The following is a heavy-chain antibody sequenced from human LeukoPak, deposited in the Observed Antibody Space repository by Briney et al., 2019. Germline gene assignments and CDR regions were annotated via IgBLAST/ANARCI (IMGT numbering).Heavy chain of an antibody. CDR2: ISWNSGSI. D-gene: IGHD3-10*01. V-gene: IGHV3-9*01. J-gene: IGHJ6*02. CDR3: AKGLTLYYYGSGTLGDYGMDV. Sequence: PGRSLRLSCAASGFTFDDYAMHWVRQAPGKGLEWVSGISWNSGSIGYADSVKGRFTISRDNAKNSLYLQMNSLRAEDTALYYCAKGLTLYYYGSGTLGDYGMDVWGQGTTVTVSS. CDR1: GFTFDDYA.